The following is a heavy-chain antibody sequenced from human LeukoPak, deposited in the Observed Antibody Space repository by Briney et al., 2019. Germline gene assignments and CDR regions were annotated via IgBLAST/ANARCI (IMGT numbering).Heavy chain of an antibody. Sequence: SVKVSCKASGGTFSSYAISWVRQAPGQGLEWMGRIIPILGIANYAQKFQGRVTITADKSTSTAHMELRSLRSEDTAVYYCAIGLMVRGLGYYFDNWGQGTLVSVSS. CDR1: GGTFSSYA. V-gene: IGHV1-69*04. CDR2: IIPILGIA. CDR3: AIGLMVRGLGYYFDN. D-gene: IGHD3-10*01. J-gene: IGHJ4*02.